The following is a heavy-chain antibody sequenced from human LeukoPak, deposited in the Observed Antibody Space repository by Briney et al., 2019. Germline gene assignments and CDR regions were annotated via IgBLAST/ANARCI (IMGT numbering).Heavy chain of an antibody. D-gene: IGHD4-17*01. V-gene: IGHV4-39*07. J-gene: IGHJ4*02. CDR3: ARDRYGDGYYFDY. CDR1: GGSISNSYYY. CDR2: IYYSGNT. Sequence: SETLSLTCSVSGGSISNSYYYWGWIRQPPGKGLEWIGSIYYSGNTYYNPSLKSRVTISVDTSKNQFSLKLNSMTAADTAVYYCARDRYGDGYYFDYWGQGTLVAVSS.